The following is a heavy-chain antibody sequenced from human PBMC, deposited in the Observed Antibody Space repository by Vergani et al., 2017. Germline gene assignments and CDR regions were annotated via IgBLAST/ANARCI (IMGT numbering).Heavy chain of an antibody. CDR2: IKQAGSEK. CDR1: GFSFSSYW. D-gene: IGHD3-22*01. Sequence: EAQLMESGGALVQLGGSLKLSCAASGFSFSSYWMSWVRQAPGKGLEWVANIKQAGSEKYYVDSVKGRFTISRDNAKNSLSLQMNSLRAEDTAVYFCARVYFYDTSGYSHDALDIWGQGTLVTVSS. CDR3: ARVYFYDTSGYSHDALDI. V-gene: IGHV3-7*01. J-gene: IGHJ3*02.